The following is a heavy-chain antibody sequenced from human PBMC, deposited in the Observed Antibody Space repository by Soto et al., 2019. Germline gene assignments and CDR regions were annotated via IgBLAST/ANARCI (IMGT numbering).Heavy chain of an antibody. D-gene: IGHD4-17*01. J-gene: IGHJ6*02. CDR2: ISYDGNNK. CDR1: GFTFSTFG. CDR3: AKHLQADGDYDYYCYGLDV. Sequence: QLVESGGGVVPPGASLRLSCAASGFTFSTFGMHWVRQTPGKGLEWVSVISYDGNNKVYADSVKGRFTISRDNFKNTVDLVMNNLKVDDTAGYYCAKHLQADGDYDYYCYGLDVIGQGATVSVYS. V-gene: IGHV3-30*18.